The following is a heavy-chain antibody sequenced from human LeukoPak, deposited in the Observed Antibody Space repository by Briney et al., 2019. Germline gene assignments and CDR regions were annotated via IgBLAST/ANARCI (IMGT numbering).Heavy chain of an antibody. Sequence: GGSLRLSGAASGFTFSSYAMHWVRQAPGKGLEWVAVISYDGSNKYYADSVKGRFTISRDNSKNTLYLQMNSLRAEDTAVYYCARARIAAAGTDYWGQGTLVTVSS. D-gene: IGHD6-13*01. V-gene: IGHV3-30*04. CDR2: ISYDGSNK. CDR1: GFTFSSYA. J-gene: IGHJ4*02. CDR3: ARARIAAAGTDY.